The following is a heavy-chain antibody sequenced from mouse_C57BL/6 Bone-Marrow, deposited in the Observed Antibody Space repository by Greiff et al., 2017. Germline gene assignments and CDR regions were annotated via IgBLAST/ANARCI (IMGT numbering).Heavy chain of an antibody. CDR2: IFPGSGST. D-gene: IGHD1-1*01. CDR1: GYTFTDYY. Sequence: QVQLQQSGPELVKPGASVKISCKASGYTFTDYYINWVKQRPGQGLEWIGWIFPGSGSTYYNEKFKGKATLTVDKSSSTAYMLLSSLTSEDSAVYVCARPYYYGSSYEGAYWGQGTTLTVSS. V-gene: IGHV1-75*01. CDR3: ARPYYYGSSYEGAY. J-gene: IGHJ2*01.